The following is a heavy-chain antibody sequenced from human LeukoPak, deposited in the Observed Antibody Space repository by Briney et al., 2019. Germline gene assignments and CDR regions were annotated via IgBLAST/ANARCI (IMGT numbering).Heavy chain of an antibody. D-gene: IGHD2-2*01. CDR1: GVSISINSHY. CDR3: ARELGVPAATADY. J-gene: IGHJ4*02. CDR2: IYYSGHT. V-gene: IGHV4-39*07. Sequence: SETLSLTCTVSGVSISINSHYWGWIRPPPGKGLEWIGSIYYSGHTYYNPSLKTRVTISVDTSKNRFSLKLSSVTAADTAVYYCARELGVPAATADYWGQGSLVTVSS.